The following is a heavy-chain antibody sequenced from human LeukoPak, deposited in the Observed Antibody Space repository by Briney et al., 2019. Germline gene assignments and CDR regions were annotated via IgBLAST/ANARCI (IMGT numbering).Heavy chain of an antibody. CDR2: ISGSGGST. Sequence: GGSLRLSCAASGFTFSSYAMSWVRQAPGKRLEWVSAISGSGGSTYYADSVKGRFTISRDNSKNTLYLQMNSLRAEDTAVYYCAKDSQQLVRWWFDPWGQGTLVTVSS. CDR3: AKDSQQLVRWWFDP. V-gene: IGHV3-23*01. J-gene: IGHJ5*02. D-gene: IGHD6-13*01. CDR1: GFTFSSYA.